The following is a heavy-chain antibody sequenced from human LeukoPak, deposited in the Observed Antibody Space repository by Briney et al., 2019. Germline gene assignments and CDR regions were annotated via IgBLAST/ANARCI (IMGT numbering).Heavy chain of an antibody. J-gene: IGHJ4*02. CDR1: GGSISSSSYY. V-gene: IGHV4-39*01. CDR2: IYYSGST. D-gene: IGHD3-10*01. CDR3: ARHLKWFGELDDY. Sequence: SETLSLTCTVSGGSISSSSYYWGWIRQPPGKGLEWIGSIYYSGSTYYNPSLKSRVTISVDTSKNQFSLKLSSVTAADTAVYYCARHLKWFGELDDYWGQGTLVTVSS.